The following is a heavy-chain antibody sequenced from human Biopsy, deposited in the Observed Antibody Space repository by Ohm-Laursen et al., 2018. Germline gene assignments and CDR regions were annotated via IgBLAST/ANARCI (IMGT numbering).Heavy chain of an antibody. J-gene: IGHJ4*02. CDR2: IYQTGNT. D-gene: IGHD4-17*01. Sequence: TLSLTCAVSGASINIAYYWGWIRQPPGKGLEWIGIIYQTGNTYYNPSLKSRLTISGDASKNEFFLNLTSVTAADTAVYYCARLPDGDYRYNFDYWGQGTLVTVSS. V-gene: IGHV4-38-2*01. CDR3: ARLPDGDYRYNFDY. CDR1: GASINIAYY.